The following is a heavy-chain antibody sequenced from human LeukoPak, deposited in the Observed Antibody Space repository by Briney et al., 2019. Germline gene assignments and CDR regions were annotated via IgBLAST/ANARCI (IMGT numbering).Heavy chain of an antibody. V-gene: IGHV1-2*02. CDR2: INPNDGAP. CDR3: ARANFLYCSSTTCLFDY. D-gene: IGHD2-2*01. CDR1: GYTFTDYY. J-gene: IGHJ4*02. Sequence: ASVKVSCKASGYTFTDYYMHWVRQAPGQGFEWMGWINPNDGAPNYAQKFQGRATMTRDTSISTAHMEVSRLRSDDTAVYYCARANFLYCSSTTCLFDYWGQGTLVTVSS.